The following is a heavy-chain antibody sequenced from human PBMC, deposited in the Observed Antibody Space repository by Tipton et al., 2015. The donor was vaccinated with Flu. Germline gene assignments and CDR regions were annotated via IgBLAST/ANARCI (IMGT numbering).Heavy chain of an antibody. D-gene: IGHD5-24*01. CDR1: GFVFSNYA. CDR3: AKRGVDGYNLYFDS. V-gene: IGHV3-23*01. CDR2: LSGSGDYT. J-gene: IGHJ4*02. Sequence: AASGFVFSNYAMTWVRLAPGKGPEWVSSLSGSGDYTYYADSVKGRFTISRDNSQNTLYLQMNSLRVEDTAFYFCAKRGVDGYNLYFDSWGQGTLVTVSS.